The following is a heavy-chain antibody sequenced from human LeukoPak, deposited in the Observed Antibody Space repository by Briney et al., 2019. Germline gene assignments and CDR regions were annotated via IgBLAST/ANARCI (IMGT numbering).Heavy chain of an antibody. CDR2: ISTSGST. CDR3: ARDPYSSSTGAFDI. J-gene: IGHJ3*02. V-gene: IGHV4-4*07. CDR1: GGSISSYY. D-gene: IGHD6-6*01. Sequence: SETLSLTCTVSGGSISSYYWSWIRQPAGKGLESIGHISTSGSTNYNPSLKSRVTISVDTSKNQFSLKLSSVTAADTAVYYCARDPYSSSTGAFDIWGQGTMVTVSS.